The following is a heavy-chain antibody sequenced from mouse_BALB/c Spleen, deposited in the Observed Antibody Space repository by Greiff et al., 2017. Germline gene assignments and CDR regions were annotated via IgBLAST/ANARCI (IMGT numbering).Heavy chain of an antibody. Sequence: DVMLVESGGGLVQPGGSLKLSCAASGFTFSSYGMSWVRQTPDKRLELVATINSNGGSTYYPDSVKGRFTISRDNAKNTLYLQMSSLKSEDTAMYYCARLSYYAMDYWGQGTSVTVSS. V-gene: IGHV5-6-3*01. CDR1: GFTFSSYG. CDR3: ARLSYYAMDY. CDR2: INSNGGST. J-gene: IGHJ4*01.